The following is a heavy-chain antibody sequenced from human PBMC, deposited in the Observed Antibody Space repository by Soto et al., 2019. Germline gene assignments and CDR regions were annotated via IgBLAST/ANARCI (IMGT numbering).Heavy chain of an antibody. CDR1: GFIFASYA. CDR2: ISGSGAST. J-gene: IGHJ4*02. Sequence: GGSLRLSCAASGFIFASYAMSWVRQAPGKGLECVSGISGSGASTYYADSVKGRFTISRDSSKNTLYLQMNSLRAEDTAVYYCAKITDYSSGWYDYWGQGTLATVSS. CDR3: AKITDYSSGWYDY. V-gene: IGHV3-23*01. D-gene: IGHD6-19*01.